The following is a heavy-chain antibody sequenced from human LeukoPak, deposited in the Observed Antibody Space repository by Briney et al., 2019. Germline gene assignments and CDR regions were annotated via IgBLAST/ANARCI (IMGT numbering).Heavy chain of an antibody. D-gene: IGHD3-16*01. J-gene: IGHJ4*02. V-gene: IGHV4-31*06. CDR2: IHYSGST. Sequence: PSETLSLTCTVSVASNSSRNYKRTWIRQHPEKGLEWIGYIHYSGSTSYNPSLESRLTISLDTSENQFSLKLSSVTAADTAVYYSARYSISVLGGSAHWGQGTLVTVSS. CDR3: ARYSISVLGGSAH. CDR1: VASNSSRNYK.